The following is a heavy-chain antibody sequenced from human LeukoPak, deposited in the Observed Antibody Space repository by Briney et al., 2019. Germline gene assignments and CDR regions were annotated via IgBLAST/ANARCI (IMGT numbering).Heavy chain of an antibody. Sequence: AGGSLRLSCAASGFTFSDYTMNWVRQAPGKGLEWVSSISSGSRSIYYVDSVKGRFTISRDNAKNSLYLQVNSLRAEDTAIYYCARDYFYCGGDCFVDYWGQGTLVTVSS. CDR1: GFTFSDYT. CDR3: ARDYFYCGGDCFVDY. V-gene: IGHV3-21*04. CDR2: ISSGSRSI. D-gene: IGHD2-21*02. J-gene: IGHJ4*02.